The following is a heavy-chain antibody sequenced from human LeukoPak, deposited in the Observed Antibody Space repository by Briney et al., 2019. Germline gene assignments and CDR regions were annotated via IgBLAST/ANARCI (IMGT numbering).Heavy chain of an antibody. D-gene: IGHD6-6*01. J-gene: IGHJ4*02. CDR3: ARTAARRFDY. CDR2: INPTGGST. Sequence: ASVKVSCKASGYTFPSYFMHWVRQAPGQGLEWMGIINPTGGSTTYAQKFQGRVTMTREKSTSTVYMELSSLRSDDADVYYCARTAARRFDYWGQGTLVTVPS. V-gene: IGHV1-46*01. CDR1: GYTFPSYF.